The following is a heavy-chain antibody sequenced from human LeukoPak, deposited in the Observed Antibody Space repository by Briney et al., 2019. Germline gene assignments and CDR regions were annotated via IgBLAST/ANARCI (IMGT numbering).Heavy chain of an antibody. CDR3: ARLPFNSGLNYFKY. Sequence: SETLSLTCTVSGGSIISSSYYWGWIRQPPGKGLEWIGNIYYGGSTDYSPSLKSRVTMSIDTSKNQFSLKLSSVTAADTAVYYCARLPFNSGLNYFKYWGQGTLVTVSS. D-gene: IGHD6-19*01. V-gene: IGHV4-39*01. J-gene: IGHJ4*02. CDR2: IYYGGST. CDR1: GGSIISSSYY.